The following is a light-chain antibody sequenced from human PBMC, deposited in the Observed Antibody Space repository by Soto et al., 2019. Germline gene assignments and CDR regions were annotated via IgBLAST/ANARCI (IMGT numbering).Light chain of an antibody. CDR1: QSIKTY. V-gene: IGKV3-15*01. CDR3: QQYNTWPPKYT. Sequence: ERVLTQSPAILSVSPGGRATLSCRASQSIKTYLAWYQQKAGQPPRLLIYRASTRATGIPARFSGSGSGTEFSLTISSLQSEDFAVYYCQQYNTWPPKYTFGQGTKLEIK. J-gene: IGKJ2*01. CDR2: RAS.